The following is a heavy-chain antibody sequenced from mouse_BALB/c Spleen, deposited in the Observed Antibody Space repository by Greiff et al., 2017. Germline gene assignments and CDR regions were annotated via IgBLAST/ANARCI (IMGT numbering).Heavy chain of an antibody. CDR1: GFNIKDYY. D-gene: IGHD1-1*01. J-gene: IGHJ3*01. CDR3: APFLLLRGFAY. CDR2: IDPENGNT. V-gene: IGHV14-1*02. Sequence: EVKLQESGAELVRPGALVKLSCKASGFNIKDYYMHWVKQRPEQGLEWIGWIDPENGNTIYDPKFQGKASITADTSSNTAYLQLSSLTSEDTAVYYCAPFLLLRGFAYGGQGTLVTVSA.